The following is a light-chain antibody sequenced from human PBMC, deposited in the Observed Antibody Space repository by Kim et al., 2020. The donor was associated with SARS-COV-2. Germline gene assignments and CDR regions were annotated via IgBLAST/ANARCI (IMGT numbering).Light chain of an antibody. CDR3: QQYGSSRGT. V-gene: IGKV3-20*01. CDR2: GAS. J-gene: IGKJ5*01. Sequence: SRGDRAPLSCRASQSVSSSYLAWYQQKPGQAPRLLIYGASSRATGIPDRFSGSGSGTDFTLTISRLEPEDFAVYYCQQYGSSRGTFGQGTRLESK. CDR1: QSVSSSY.